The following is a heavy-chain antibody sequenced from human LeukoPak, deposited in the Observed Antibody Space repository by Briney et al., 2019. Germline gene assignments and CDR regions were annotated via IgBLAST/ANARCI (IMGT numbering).Heavy chain of an antibody. CDR2: IIPVLGIA. D-gene: IGHD2-21*01. V-gene: IGHV1-69*04. Sequence: SVKVSCKASGGTFSSYAISWVRQAPGQGLEWMGRIIPVLGIANYAQKFQGRVTITADKSTSTAYMELSSLRSEDTAVYYCAREHSRIVVVIANTALDYWGQGTLVTVSS. CDR3: AREHSRIVVVIANTALDY. CDR1: GGTFSSYA. J-gene: IGHJ4*02.